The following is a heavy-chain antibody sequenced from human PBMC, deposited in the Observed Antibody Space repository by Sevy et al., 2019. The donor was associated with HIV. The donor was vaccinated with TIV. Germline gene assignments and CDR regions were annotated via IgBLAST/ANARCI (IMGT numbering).Heavy chain of an antibody. CDR2: ISSSSSTI. V-gene: IGHV3-48*02. CDR1: GFTFSSYS. CDR3: AIDPAEPEYYDILTGYKKVFDY. Sequence: GGSLRLSCATSGFTFSSYSMNWVRQAPGKGLEWVSYISSSSSTIYYADSVKGRFTISRDNAKNSLYLQMNSLRDEDTAVYYCAIDPAEPEYYDILTGYKKVFDYWGQGTLVTVSS. J-gene: IGHJ4*02. D-gene: IGHD3-9*01.